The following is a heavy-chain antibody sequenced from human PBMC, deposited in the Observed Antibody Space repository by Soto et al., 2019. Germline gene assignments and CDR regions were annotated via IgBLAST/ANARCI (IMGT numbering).Heavy chain of an antibody. V-gene: IGHV1-18*01. CDR1: GYTFTSYG. Sequence: GASVKVSCKASGYTFTSYGISWVRQAPGQGLEWMGWISAYNGNTNYAQKLQGRVTMTTDTSTSTAYMELRSLRSDVTAVYYCARDLGTYGDYTLFDYWGQGTLVTVSS. CDR3: ARDLGTYGDYTLFDY. J-gene: IGHJ4*02. CDR2: ISAYNGNT. D-gene: IGHD4-17*01.